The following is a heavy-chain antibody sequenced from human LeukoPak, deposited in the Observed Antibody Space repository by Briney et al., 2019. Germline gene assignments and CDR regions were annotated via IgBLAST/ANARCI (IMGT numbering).Heavy chain of an antibody. CDR1: GYNFNSYW. Sequence: GESLKISCKGSGYNFNSYWIGWVRQMPGKGLEWMGIIYPGDPDTRYRPSFQGQVTISVDKSISTAYLQWSSLKASDTAMYYCARLIGSLTVGRRFDYWGQGTLVTVYS. V-gene: IGHV5-51*01. CDR3: ARLIGSLTVGRRFDY. J-gene: IGHJ4*02. D-gene: IGHD2/OR15-2a*01. CDR2: IYPGDPDT.